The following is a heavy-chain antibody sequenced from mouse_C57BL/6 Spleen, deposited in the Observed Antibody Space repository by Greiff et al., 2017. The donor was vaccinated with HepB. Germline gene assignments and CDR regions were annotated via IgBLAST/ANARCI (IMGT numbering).Heavy chain of an antibody. J-gene: IGHJ1*03. CDR1: GYTFTSYW. CDR2: IHPNSGST. CDR3: ARWRGYWYFDV. Sequence: QVQLQQSGAELVKPGASVKLSCKASGYTFTSYWMHWVKQRPGQGLEWIGMIHPNSGSTNYNEKFKSKATLTVDKSSSTAYMQLSSLTSEDSAVYYCARWRGYWYFDVWGTGTTVTVSS. V-gene: IGHV1-64*01.